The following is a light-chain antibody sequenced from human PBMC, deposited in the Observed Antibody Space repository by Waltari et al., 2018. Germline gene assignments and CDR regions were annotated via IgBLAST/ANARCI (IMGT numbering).Light chain of an antibody. V-gene: IGLV2-23*02. J-gene: IGLJ3*02. Sequence: QSALTQPDSVSGSPGQSITISCTGTSSDVGGYNLVSWYQQHPGNAPKLLIYDVSKRPSGVSNRFSGSKSGNTASLTISGLQTEDEADYYCCSFRGRITWVFGGGTKLTVL. CDR2: DVS. CDR1: SSDVGGYNL. CDR3: CSFRGRITWV.